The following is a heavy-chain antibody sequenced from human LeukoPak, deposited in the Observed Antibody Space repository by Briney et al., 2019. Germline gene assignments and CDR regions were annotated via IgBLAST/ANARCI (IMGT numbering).Heavy chain of an antibody. CDR1: GFSFSCFA. Sequence: GGSLGLSCAASGFSFSCFAMTWVRQAPGKGLEWVSTVSGSAGRTDYADSVKGRFTISRDNLKNTLYLQMNGLRAEDTAVYYCAKNRGHCVDGVCHNYYYMDVWGRGTTVTVSS. D-gene: IGHD2-8*02. V-gene: IGHV3-23*01. CDR2: VSGSAGRT. CDR3: AKNRGHCVDGVCHNYYYMDV. J-gene: IGHJ6*03.